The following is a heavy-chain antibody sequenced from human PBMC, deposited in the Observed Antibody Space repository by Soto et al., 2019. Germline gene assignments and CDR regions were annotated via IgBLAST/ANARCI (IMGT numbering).Heavy chain of an antibody. J-gene: IGHJ4*02. Sequence: QVQLVESGGGVVQPGRSLRLSCAASGFTFSSYGMHWVRQAPGKGLEWVAVIWYDGSNKYYADSVKGRFTISRDNSKNTLYLQMSRLGAEDTAVYYCARSYRSGWYSDYFDYRGQGPLVTVSS. CDR3: ARSYRSGWYSDYFDY. D-gene: IGHD6-19*01. CDR2: IWYDGSNK. V-gene: IGHV3-33*01. CDR1: GFTFSSYG.